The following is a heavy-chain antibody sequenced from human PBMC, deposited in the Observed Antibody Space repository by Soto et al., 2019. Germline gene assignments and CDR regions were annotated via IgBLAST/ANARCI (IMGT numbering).Heavy chain of an antibody. CDR1: GYSFTSYW. J-gene: IGHJ6*01. V-gene: IGHV5-51*01. D-gene: IGHD2-2*01. CDR2: IYPGDSDT. Sequence: LGESLKISCEGSGYSFTSYWIGWVRQMPGKGLEWMGIIYPGDSDTRYSPSFQGQVTISADKSISTAYLQWSSLKASDTAMYYCARHVVYADGPASYYYGRDVWGQGTTVNVSS. CDR3: ARHVVYADGPASYYYGRDV.